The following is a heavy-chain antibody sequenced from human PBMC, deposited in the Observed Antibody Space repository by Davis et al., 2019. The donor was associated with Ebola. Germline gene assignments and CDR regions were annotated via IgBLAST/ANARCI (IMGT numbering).Heavy chain of an antibody. CDR1: GASISSYY. CDR2: IHYSGST. CDR3: ARVRYYPFYYGMDV. V-gene: IGHV4-59*01. D-gene: IGHD3-16*02. J-gene: IGHJ6*02. Sequence: GSLRLSCSVSGASISSYYMSCIRQPPGQGLEWIGYIHYSGSTNYNPTLKSRVTISVDTSKNQFSMKLSSVTAADTAVYYCARVRYYPFYYGMDVWGQGTTVTVSS.